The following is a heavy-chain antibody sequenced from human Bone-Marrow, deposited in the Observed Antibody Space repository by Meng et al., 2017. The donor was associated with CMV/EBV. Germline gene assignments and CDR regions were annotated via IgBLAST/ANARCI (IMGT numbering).Heavy chain of an antibody. CDR2: ISYDGSNK. CDR1: GFTFSSYA. J-gene: IGHJ6*02. CDR3: ARDFYCSSTSCYFHYYYYYGMDV. D-gene: IGHD2-2*01. Sequence: GESLKISCAASGFTFSSYAMHWVRQAPGKGLEWVAVISYDGSNKYYADSVKGRFTISRDNSKNTLYLQMNSLRAEDTAVYYCARDFYCSSTSCYFHYYYYYGMDVWGQGNTVNVAS. V-gene: IGHV3-30-3*01.